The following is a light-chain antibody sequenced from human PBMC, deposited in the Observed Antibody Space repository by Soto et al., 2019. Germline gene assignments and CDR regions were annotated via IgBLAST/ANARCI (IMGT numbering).Light chain of an antibody. Sequence: QSVLTQPPSASGSPGQSVTISCTGTSNDIGGSNFVSWYQQHPDKAPKLIIYEVTKRPSGVPDRFSAFKSGNTASLTVSGLQPEDEADYYCGSYAGRNNMLFGGGTKLTVL. CDR1: SNDIGGSNF. J-gene: IGLJ2*01. V-gene: IGLV2-8*01. CDR2: EVT. CDR3: GSYAGRNNML.